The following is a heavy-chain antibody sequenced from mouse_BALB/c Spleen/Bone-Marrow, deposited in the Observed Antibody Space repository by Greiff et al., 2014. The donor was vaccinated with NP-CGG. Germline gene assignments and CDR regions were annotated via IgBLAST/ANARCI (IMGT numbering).Heavy chain of an antibody. J-gene: IGHJ2*01. Sequence: DVQLVESGAELVKPGASVKLSCTASGFNIKDTYMHWVKQRPEQGLEWIGRIDPANGNTKYDPKFQGKATITADTSSNTAYLQLSSLTSEDTAAYYCARFPYDYGGGDYWGQGTTLTVSS. D-gene: IGHD2-4*01. CDR2: IDPANGNT. V-gene: IGHV14-3*02. CDR1: GFNIKDTY. CDR3: ARFPYDYGGGDY.